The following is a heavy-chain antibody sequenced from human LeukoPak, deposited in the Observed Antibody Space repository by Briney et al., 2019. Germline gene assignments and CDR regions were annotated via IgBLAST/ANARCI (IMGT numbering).Heavy chain of an antibody. Sequence: ASVKVSCKASGYTFTSYYIHWVRQAPGQGLEWMGWINPNSGGTNYAQKFQGRVTMTRDTSISTAYLELSRLRSDDTAIYYCVPSGSLYYFDYWGQGTLVTVSS. V-gene: IGHV1-2*02. J-gene: IGHJ4*02. CDR1: GYTFTSYY. CDR2: INPNSGGT. D-gene: IGHD3-10*01. CDR3: VPSGSLYYFDY.